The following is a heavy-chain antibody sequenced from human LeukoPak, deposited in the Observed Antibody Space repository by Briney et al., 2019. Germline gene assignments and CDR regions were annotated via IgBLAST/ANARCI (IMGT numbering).Heavy chain of an antibody. CDR1: GGTFSSYA. CDR3: ARTGAATGTTAFDY. V-gene: IGHV1-69*05. Sequence: GASVKVSCNASGGTFSSYAISWVRQAPGQGLEWMGGIIPIFGTANYAQKFQGRVTITTDESTSTAYMELSSLRSEDTAVYYCARTGAATGTTAFDYWGQGTLVTVSS. J-gene: IGHJ4*02. CDR2: IIPIFGTA. D-gene: IGHD1-1*01.